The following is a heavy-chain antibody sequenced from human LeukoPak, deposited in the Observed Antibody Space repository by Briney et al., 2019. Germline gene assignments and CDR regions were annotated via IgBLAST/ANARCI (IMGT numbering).Heavy chain of an antibody. CDR3: ARDGLAARPCYMDV. J-gene: IGHJ6*03. V-gene: IGHV1-8*01. CDR2: MNPNSGNT. D-gene: IGHD6-6*01. CDR1: GYTFTSYD. Sequence: ASVKVSCKASGYTFTSYDINWVRQATGQGLEWMGWMNPNSGNTGYAQKFQGRVTMTRNTSISTAYMELSSLRSEDTAVYYCARDGLAARPCYMDVWGKGTTVTVSS.